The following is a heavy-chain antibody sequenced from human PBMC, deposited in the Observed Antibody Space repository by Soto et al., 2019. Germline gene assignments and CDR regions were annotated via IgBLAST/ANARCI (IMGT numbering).Heavy chain of an antibody. CDR3: ARTLGDSSGFV. Sequence: ASETLSLTCTVSGGSIRSYYWSWIRQPPGKGLEWIGYIYYTGSTKYNSSLKSRVTISVDTSKNQFSLKLSSVTAADTAVYYCARTLGDSSGFVWGQGTLVTVSS. CDR1: GGSIRSYY. D-gene: IGHD3-22*01. V-gene: IGHV4-59*01. CDR2: IYYTGST. J-gene: IGHJ4*02.